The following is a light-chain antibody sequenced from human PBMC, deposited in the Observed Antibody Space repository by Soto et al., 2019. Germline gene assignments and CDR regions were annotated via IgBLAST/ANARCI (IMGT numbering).Light chain of an antibody. Sequence: QSVLSQPPSVSGAPGQKVTIPCTGSSSNLGAGYDVHWYQQLPQRAPRLLIFGNSIRPSGVPDRFSGSKSGTSASLTISGLQAEDEADYYCQSYDNELKVLFGGGTKVTVL. J-gene: IGLJ2*01. CDR2: GNS. CDR1: SSNLGAGYD. CDR3: QSYDNELKVL. V-gene: IGLV1-40*01.